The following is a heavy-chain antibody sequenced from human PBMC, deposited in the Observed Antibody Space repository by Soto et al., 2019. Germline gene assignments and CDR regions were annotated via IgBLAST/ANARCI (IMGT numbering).Heavy chain of an antibody. CDR1: GFPLSTYG. Sequence: GSLRLSCAASGFPLSTYGMTWVRQAPGKGLEWVSAITGTGGNTYYVDSVKGRFTISRDNSKNTLYLQMNSLRAEDTAVYYCANHFCSSTSCYIDYWGQGTLVTVSS. CDR2: ITGTGGNT. J-gene: IGHJ4*02. CDR3: ANHFCSSTSCYIDY. V-gene: IGHV3-23*01. D-gene: IGHD2-2*02.